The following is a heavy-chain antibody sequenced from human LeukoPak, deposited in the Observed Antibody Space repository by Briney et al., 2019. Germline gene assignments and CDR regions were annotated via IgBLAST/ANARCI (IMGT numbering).Heavy chain of an antibody. V-gene: IGHV3-33*01. Sequence: GGSLRLSCAASGFTFSSYGMHWVRQAPGKGLEWVAVIWYDGSNKYYADSVKGRFTISRDNSKNTLYLQMNSLRAEDTAVYYCAREGRSGWYYFDYWGQGTLVTVSS. CDR1: GFTFSSYG. CDR3: AREGRSGWYYFDY. J-gene: IGHJ4*02. CDR2: IWYDGSNK. D-gene: IGHD6-19*01.